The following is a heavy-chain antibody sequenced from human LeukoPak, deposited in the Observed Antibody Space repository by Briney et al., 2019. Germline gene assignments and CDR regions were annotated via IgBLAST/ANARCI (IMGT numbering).Heavy chain of an antibody. Sequence: ASVKVSCKASGYTFTGYYMHWVRQAPGQGLEWMGWINPNSGGTNYAQKFQGRVTMTRDTSISTAYMELSRLRSDDTAVHYCARDQSYGSGSRRMDVWGKGTTVTVSS. CDR2: INPNSGGT. CDR3: ARDQSYGSGSRRMDV. D-gene: IGHD3-10*01. J-gene: IGHJ6*04. V-gene: IGHV1-2*02. CDR1: GYTFTGYY.